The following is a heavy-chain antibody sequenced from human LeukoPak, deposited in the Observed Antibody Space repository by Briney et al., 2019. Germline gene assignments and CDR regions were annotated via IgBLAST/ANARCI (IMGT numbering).Heavy chain of an antibody. CDR1: GFTFSSYT. J-gene: IGHJ4*02. CDR3: ARDGVAAFAY. CDR2: ISGDASDK. V-gene: IGHV3-30*04. D-gene: IGHD6-13*01. Sequence: PGGSLRLSCAASGFTFSSYTMHWVHQAPGKGLKWVAAISGDASDKYYADSVKGRFTVSRDKSKNTLYLQMNSLRAEDTAVYYCARDGVAAFAYWGQGTLVTVSS.